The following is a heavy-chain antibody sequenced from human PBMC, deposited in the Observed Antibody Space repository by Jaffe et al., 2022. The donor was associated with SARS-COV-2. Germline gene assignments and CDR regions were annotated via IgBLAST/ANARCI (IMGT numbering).Heavy chain of an antibody. D-gene: IGHD6-19*01. CDR1: GFTFSSYE. J-gene: IGHJ4*02. CDR3: ARDGQYSSGWYTEAAFDY. V-gene: IGHV3-48*03. CDR2: ISSSGSTI. Sequence: EVQLVESGGGLVQPGGSLRLSCAASGFTFSSYEMNWVRQAPGKGLEWVSYISSSGSTIYYADSVKGRFTISRDNAKNSLYLQMNSLRAEDTAVYYCARDGQYSSGWYTEAAFDYWGQGTLVTVSS.